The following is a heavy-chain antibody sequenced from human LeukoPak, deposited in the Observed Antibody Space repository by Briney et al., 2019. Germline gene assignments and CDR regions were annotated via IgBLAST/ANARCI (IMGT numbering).Heavy chain of an antibody. CDR1: GFTFSSYG. V-gene: IGHV3-33*01. CDR2: IWYDGSNK. CDR3: ARDRSDYLRYYYYGMDV. J-gene: IGHJ6*02. Sequence: GGSLRLSCAASGFTFSSYGMHWVRQAPGKGLEWVAVIWYDGSNKYYADSVKGRFTISRDNSKNTLYLQMNSLRAEDTAVYYCARDRSDYLRYYYYGMDVWGQGTTVTVSS. D-gene: IGHD4-17*01.